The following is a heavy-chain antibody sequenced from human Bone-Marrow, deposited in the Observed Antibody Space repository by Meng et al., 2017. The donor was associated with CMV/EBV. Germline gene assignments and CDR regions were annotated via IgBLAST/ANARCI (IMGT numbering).Heavy chain of an antibody. Sequence: GESLKISCAASGVTFSSYAMHWVRQAPGKGLEWVAVISYDGSNKYYADSVKGRFTISRDNSKNTLYLQMNSLRAEDTAVYYCARAGGDAFWEYYFDYWGQGTLVTVSS. J-gene: IGHJ4*02. CDR2: ISYDGSNK. CDR3: ARAGGDAFWEYYFDY. CDR1: GVTFSSYA. V-gene: IGHV3-30*04. D-gene: IGHD3-3*01.